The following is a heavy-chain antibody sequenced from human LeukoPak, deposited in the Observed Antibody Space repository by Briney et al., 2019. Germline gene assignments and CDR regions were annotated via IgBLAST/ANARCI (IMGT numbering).Heavy chain of an antibody. V-gene: IGHV3-9*01. J-gene: IGHJ4*02. D-gene: IGHD3-22*01. Sequence: PGRSLRLSCAASGFTFDDYAMHWVRQAPGKGLEWVSGISWNSGSIGYADSVKGRFTISRDNAKNSLYLQMNSLRAEDTAIYYCAXGXXXDSRGYYYPEYWGQGTLVTVSS. CDR1: GFTFDDYA. CDR3: AXGXXXDSRGYYYPEY. CDR2: ISWNSGSI.